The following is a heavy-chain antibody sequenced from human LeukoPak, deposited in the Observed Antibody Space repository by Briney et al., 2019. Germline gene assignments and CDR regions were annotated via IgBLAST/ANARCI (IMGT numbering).Heavy chain of an antibody. CDR2: INSDGSST. Sequence: PGGSLRLSCAASGFTFSSYWMHRVRQAPGKGLVWVSRINSDGSSTIYADSVKGRFTISRDNAKNTLYLQMNSLRAEDTAVYYCARDVPPSYDFWSGLGEATLDYWGQGTLVTVSS. CDR3: ARDVPPSYDFWSGLGEATLDY. J-gene: IGHJ4*02. CDR1: GFTFSSYW. V-gene: IGHV3-74*01. D-gene: IGHD3-3*01.